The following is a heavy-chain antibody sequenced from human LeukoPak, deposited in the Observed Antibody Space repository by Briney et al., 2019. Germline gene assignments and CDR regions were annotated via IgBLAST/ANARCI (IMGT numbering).Heavy chain of an antibody. J-gene: IGHJ4*02. V-gene: IGHV1-18*01. CDR2: ISAYNGNT. CDR1: GYTFSSYG. CDR3: ASGAYYFDF. Sequence: AASVKVSCKASGYTFSSYGIPWVRQAPGQGLEWMGWISAYNGNTHYAQKVQGRVTMTTDTSTSTAYMELRSLRSDDTAVYYCASGAYYFDFWGQGTLVTVSS. D-gene: IGHD3-10*01.